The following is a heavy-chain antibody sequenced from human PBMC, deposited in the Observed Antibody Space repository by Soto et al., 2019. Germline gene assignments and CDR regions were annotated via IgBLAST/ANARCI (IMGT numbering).Heavy chain of an antibody. J-gene: IGHJ4*02. CDR1: GFTFDDYA. CDR3: AKASGVAVAGTGIDY. V-gene: IGHV3-9*01. CDR2: ISWNSGSI. D-gene: IGHD6-19*01. Sequence: EVQLVESGGGLVQPGRSLRLSCAASGFTFDDYAMHWVRQAPGKGLEWVSGISWNSGSIGYADSVKGRFTISRDNGKNSLYLQMNSLRAENTALYYCAKASGVAVAGTGIDYWGQGTLVTVSS.